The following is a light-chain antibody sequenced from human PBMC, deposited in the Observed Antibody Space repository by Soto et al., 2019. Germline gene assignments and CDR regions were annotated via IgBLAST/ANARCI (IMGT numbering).Light chain of an antibody. CDR2: EAS. CDR1: QSISGW. Sequence: MQQSQSPSTLSASVGDRVTITCRASQSISGWLAWYQQKPGKAPKLLIYEASSLESGVPSRFSGSGSGTEFTLTISSLQPDDFPTYFCQQHDSSWTVGHGTKVDSK. CDR3: QQHDSSWT. J-gene: IGKJ1*01. V-gene: IGKV1-5*01.